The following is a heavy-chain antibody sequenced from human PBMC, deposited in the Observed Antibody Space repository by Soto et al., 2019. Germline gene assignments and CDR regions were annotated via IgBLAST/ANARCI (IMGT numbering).Heavy chain of an antibody. CDR2: IIPILGIA. CDR1: GGTFSSYT. CDR3: ARDQVIPLRAAAQGQTYGMDV. J-gene: IGHJ6*02. V-gene: IGHV1-69*08. Sequence: QVQLVQSGAEVKKPGSSVKVSCKASGGTFSSYTISWVRQAPGQGPEWMCRIIPILGIANYAQKFQGRVTITADKSTRTAYMELSSLRSEDTAVYYCARDQVIPLRAAAQGQTYGMDVWGQGTTVTVSS. D-gene: IGHD6-13*01.